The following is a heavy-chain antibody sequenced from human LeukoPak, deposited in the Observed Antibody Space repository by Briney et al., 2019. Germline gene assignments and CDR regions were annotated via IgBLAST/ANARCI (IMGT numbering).Heavy chain of an antibody. CDR1: GYTFTTYG. CDR3: ARDLSSGGWTLEFDY. D-gene: IGHD1-1*01. V-gene: IGHV1-18*01. Sequence: ASVNVSCTTSGYTFTTYGVTWVRQAPGQGFQWMGWISGHTGNTKYAENFQGRISLTTDTSATTAYMELRSLTSDDTAVYYCARDLSSGGWTLEFDYWGQGSLVTVAS. CDR2: ISGHTGNT. J-gene: IGHJ4*02.